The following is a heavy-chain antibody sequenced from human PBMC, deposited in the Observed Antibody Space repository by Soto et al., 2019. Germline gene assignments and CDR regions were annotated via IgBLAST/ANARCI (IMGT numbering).Heavy chain of an antibody. CDR1: GDSFSIYA. D-gene: IGHD2-2*01. Sequence: QVQLVQSGAEVKKPGSSVKVSCKASGDSFSIYAISWVRRAPGQGLEWMGGIIPLFGTPNYAQNFQGRVTITADESTTTAYMELMSLRSDEAAVYYCARNFKNVVEPATQRDFCYYGMDVWGQGTTVTVSS. CDR3: ARNFKNVVEPATQRDFCYYGMDV. CDR2: IIPLFGTP. J-gene: IGHJ6*02. V-gene: IGHV1-69*01.